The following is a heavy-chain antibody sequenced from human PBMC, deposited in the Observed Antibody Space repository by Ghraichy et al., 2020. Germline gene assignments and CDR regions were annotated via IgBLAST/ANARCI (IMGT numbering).Heavy chain of an antibody. CDR3: ARDRYNWNYEYQTYYYYGMDV. CDR2: ISYDGSNK. D-gene: IGHD1-7*01. J-gene: IGHJ6*02. V-gene: IGHV3-30*03. CDR1: GFTFSSYG. Sequence: GESLNISCAASGFTFSSYGMHWVRQAPGKGLEWVAVISYDGSNKYYADSVKGRFTISRDNSKNTLYLQMNSLRAEDPAVYYCARDRYNWNYEYQTYYYYGMDVWGQGTTVTVSS.